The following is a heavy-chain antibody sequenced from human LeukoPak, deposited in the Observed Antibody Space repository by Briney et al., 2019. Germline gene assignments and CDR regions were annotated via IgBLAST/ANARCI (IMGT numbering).Heavy chain of an antibody. CDR1: SGSLGSYY. V-gene: IGHV4-4*07. D-gene: IGHD6-6*01. Sequence: SETLPLTCTVSSGSLGSYYWNWLRQPAGKGLEWVGHIFMSGSTDYNPSLKSRVTMSVDTSKNQFSLKLNSVTAADTAFYYCAREHSSSSGKALDYWGQGTLVTVSS. CDR3: AREHSSSSGKALDY. J-gene: IGHJ4*02. CDR2: IFMSGST.